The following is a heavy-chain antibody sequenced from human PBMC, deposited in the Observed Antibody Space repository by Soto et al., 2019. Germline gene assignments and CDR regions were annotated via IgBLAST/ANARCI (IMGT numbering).Heavy chain of an antibody. J-gene: IGHJ4*02. CDR1: GGSISTYY. V-gene: IGHV4-59*01. CDR3: ARDAYSGYDKGYFDS. D-gene: IGHD5-12*01. Sequence: SETLSLTCTVSGGSISTYYWSWIRQPPGKGLEWIGYIYYSGSTKYNPSLKSRVTISVDTSKNQFSLKLDSVTAADTAVYYCARDAYSGYDKGYFDSWGQGTLVTVSS. CDR2: IYYSGST.